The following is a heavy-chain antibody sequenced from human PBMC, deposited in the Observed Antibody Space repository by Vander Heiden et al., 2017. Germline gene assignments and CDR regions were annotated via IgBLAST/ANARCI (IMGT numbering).Heavy chain of an antibody. D-gene: IGHD3-9*01. CDR1: GFTFADYA. CDR2: ISWNSGRI. Sequence: EVQLVESGGGLVQPGRSLRLSCAASGFTFADYAMHWVRQAPGKGLEWVSGISWNSGRIGYADSVKGRFTISRDNAKNSLYLQMNSLRAEDTALYYCAKEKYYDILTGPIDYWGQGTLVTVSS. CDR3: AKEKYYDILTGPIDY. V-gene: IGHV3-9*01. J-gene: IGHJ4*02.